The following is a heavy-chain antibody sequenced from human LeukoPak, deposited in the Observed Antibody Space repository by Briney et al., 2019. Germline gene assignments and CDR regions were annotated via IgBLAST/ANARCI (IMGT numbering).Heavy chain of an antibody. D-gene: IGHD6-13*01. CDR2: IYAGDYDT. Sequence: GESLKISCTGSVYSFTNCWICWVRQMPGKGLGGMGIIYAGDYDTRYSSLVQGQFTITADKSISTAYLPGSSLKASARAMYYRAKHLGAAAGDPADHGGEAALVTVSS. V-gene: IGHV5-51*01. CDR1: VYSFTNCW. CDR3: AKHLGAAAGDPADH. J-gene: IGHJ4*02.